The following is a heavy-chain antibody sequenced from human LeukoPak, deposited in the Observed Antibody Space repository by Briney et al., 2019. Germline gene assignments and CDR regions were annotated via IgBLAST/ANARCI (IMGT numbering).Heavy chain of an antibody. Sequence: SVKVSCKASGFTFTSSAMQWVRQARGQRLEWIGWIVVGSSNTNYAQKFQERVTITRDMSTSTAYMELSSLRSEDTAVYYCAATMVGASYYYGMDVWGQGTTVTVSS. J-gene: IGHJ6*02. CDR3: AATMVGASYYYGMDV. D-gene: IGHD1-26*01. V-gene: IGHV1-58*02. CDR1: GFTFTSSA. CDR2: IVVGSSNT.